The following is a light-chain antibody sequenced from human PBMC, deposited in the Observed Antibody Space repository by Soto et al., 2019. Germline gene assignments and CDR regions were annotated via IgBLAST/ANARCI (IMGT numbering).Light chain of an antibody. CDR3: SSYTNSITLYV. Sequence: QSALTQPASVSGSPGQPITVSCTGTSSDFGGYNFVSWYQQHPGKAHKLMIYDVSNRPSGVSDRFSGSKSGNTASLTLSGLQAEDEADYYCSSYTNSITLYVFGTGTKVTVL. CDR1: SSDFGGYNF. CDR2: DVS. V-gene: IGLV2-14*01. J-gene: IGLJ1*01.